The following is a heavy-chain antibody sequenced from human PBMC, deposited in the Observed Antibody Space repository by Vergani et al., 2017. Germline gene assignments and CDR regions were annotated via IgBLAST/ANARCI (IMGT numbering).Heavy chain of an antibody. CDR3: AKDELPPGDYVADAFDI. V-gene: IGHV3-23*01. J-gene: IGHJ3*02. D-gene: IGHD4-17*01. CDR1: GFTFSSYA. Sequence: EVQLLESGGGLVQPGGSLRLSCAASGFTFSSYAMSWVRQAPGKGLEWVSAISGSGGSTYYADSVKGRFTISRDNSKNTLYLQMNSLRAEDTAVYYCAKDELPPGDYVADAFDIWGQGTMVTVSS. CDR2: ISGSGGST.